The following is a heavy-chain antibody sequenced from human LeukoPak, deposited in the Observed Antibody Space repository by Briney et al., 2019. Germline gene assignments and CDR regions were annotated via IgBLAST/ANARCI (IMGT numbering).Heavy chain of an antibody. CDR1: GFTFSSYA. CDR3: ARDEGMGYSGYGG. D-gene: IGHD5-12*01. J-gene: IGHJ4*02. V-gene: IGHV3-7*03. Sequence: GGSLRLSCAASGFTFSSYAMHWVCRAPGKGLEWVANIKQDGSEKYYVDSVKGRFTISRDNAKNSLYLQMNSLRAEDTAVYYCARDEGMGYSGYGGWGQGTLVTVSS. CDR2: IKQDGSEK.